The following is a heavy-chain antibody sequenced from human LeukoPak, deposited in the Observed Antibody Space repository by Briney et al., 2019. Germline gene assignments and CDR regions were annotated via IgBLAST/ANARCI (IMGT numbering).Heavy chain of an antibody. D-gene: IGHD5-24*01. V-gene: IGHV5-51*01. CDR1: GYSFTSYW. Sequence: GESLKISCKGSGYSFTSYWIGWVRQMPGKGLEWMGIIYPGDSDTRYSPSFQGQVTISADKSISTAYLQWSSLKASDTAMYYCAMLLAYGDNSGGFRYWGQGTLVTVSS. CDR2: IYPGDSDT. CDR3: AMLLAYGDNSGGFRY. J-gene: IGHJ4*02.